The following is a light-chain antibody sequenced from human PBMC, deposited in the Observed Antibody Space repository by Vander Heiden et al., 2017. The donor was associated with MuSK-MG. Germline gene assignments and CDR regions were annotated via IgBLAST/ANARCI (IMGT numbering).Light chain of an antibody. V-gene: IGLV7-46*01. CDR3: LLSYSGAWV. Sequence: QAVVTQEPSLTVSPGGTVTLTCGSSTGAVTSGHYPKWFQQKPGQAPRRLIYDTNNTHSSTPARFSGSLLGGEAALTLSGAQPEDEAEYYCLLSYSGAWVFGGGTKLTVL. J-gene: IGLJ3*02. CDR2: DTN. CDR1: TGAVTSGHY.